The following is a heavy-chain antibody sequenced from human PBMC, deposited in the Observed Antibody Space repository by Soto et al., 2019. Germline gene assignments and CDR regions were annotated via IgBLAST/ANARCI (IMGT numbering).Heavy chain of an antibody. Sequence: GGSLRLSCAASGFTFSSYAMHWVRQAPGKGLEWVAVISYDGSNKYYADSVKGRFTISRDNYKNTLYLQMNSLRAEDTAVYYCARDRPNSSWYDYYYYHGMDVWGQGTTVTVSS. CDR2: ISYDGSNK. D-gene: IGHD6-13*01. CDR3: ARDRPNSSWYDYYYYHGMDV. J-gene: IGHJ6*02. CDR1: GFTFSSYA. V-gene: IGHV3-30-3*01.